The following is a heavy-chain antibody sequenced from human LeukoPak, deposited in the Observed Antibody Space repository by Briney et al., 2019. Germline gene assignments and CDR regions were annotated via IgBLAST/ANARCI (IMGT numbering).Heavy chain of an antibody. CDR3: ARGYGEDEYFDY. D-gene: IGHD4-17*01. CDR1: GGSISRGGYY. J-gene: IGHJ4*02. V-gene: IGHV4-31*03. CDR2: IYYSGST. Sequence: PSETLSLTCTVSGGSISRGGYYWSWIRQHPGKGLEWIGYIYYSGSTYYNPSLKSRVTLSVDTSKNQFSLKLTSVTAADTAVYYCARGYGEDEYFDYWGQGTLVTVSS.